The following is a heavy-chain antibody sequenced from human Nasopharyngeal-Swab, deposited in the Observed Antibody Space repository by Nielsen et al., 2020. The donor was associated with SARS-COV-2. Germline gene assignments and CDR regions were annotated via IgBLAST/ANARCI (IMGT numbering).Heavy chain of an antibody. D-gene: IGHD2-2*01. CDR1: GGSISSSSYY. J-gene: IGHJ6*03. Sequence: GSLRLSCTVSGGSISSSSYYWGWIRQPPGKGLEWIGSIYYSGSTYYNPSLKSRVTISVDTSKNQFSLKLSSVTAADTAVYYCARLQSADCSSTSCPIDYYYYMDVWGKGTTVTVFS. CDR2: IYYSGST. V-gene: IGHV4-39*01. CDR3: ARLQSADCSSTSCPIDYYYYMDV.